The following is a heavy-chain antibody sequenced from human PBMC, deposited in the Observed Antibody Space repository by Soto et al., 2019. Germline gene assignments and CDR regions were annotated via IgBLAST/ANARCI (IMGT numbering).Heavy chain of an antibody. Sequence: TGGSLRLSCAASGFTFSSYAMSWVRQAPGKGLEWVSAISGSGGSTYYADSVKGRFTISRDNSKNTLYLQMNSPRAEDTAVYYCAKQRRITISRGLMDVWGQGTTVTVSS. D-gene: IGHD3-3*01. CDR2: ISGSGGST. J-gene: IGHJ6*02. CDR1: GFTFSSYA. CDR3: AKQRRITISRGLMDV. V-gene: IGHV3-23*01.